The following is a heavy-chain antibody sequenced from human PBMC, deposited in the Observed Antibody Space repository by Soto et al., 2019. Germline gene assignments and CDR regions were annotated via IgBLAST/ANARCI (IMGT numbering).Heavy chain of an antibody. CDR3: AKAPRGATIPYYFDY. V-gene: IGHV3-23*01. J-gene: IGHJ4*02. Sequence: EVQLLESGGGLVQPGGSLRLSCAASGFTFSDHDISWVRQAPGKGLEWVAGISNSGISTYYADSVQGRFTISRSKSKKTVSLQMNSLRAEDTDVYYCAKAPRGATIPYYFDYWGQGTLVTVSS. CDR2: ISNSGIST. CDR1: GFTFSDHD. D-gene: IGHD5-12*01.